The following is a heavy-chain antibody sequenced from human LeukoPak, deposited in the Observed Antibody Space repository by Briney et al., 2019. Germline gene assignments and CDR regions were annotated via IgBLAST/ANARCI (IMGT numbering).Heavy chain of an antibody. J-gene: IGHJ5*02. CDR1: GGSISSGSYY. CDR3: ARVVAAAGNNWFDP. D-gene: IGHD6-13*01. Sequence: SETLSLTCTVSGGSISSGSYYWSWIRQPPGKGLEWLGSIYHSGSTYYNPSLKSRVTISVDTSKNQFSLKLSSVTAADTAVYYCARVVAAAGNNWFDPWGQGTLVTVSS. CDR2: IYHSGST. V-gene: IGHV4-39*07.